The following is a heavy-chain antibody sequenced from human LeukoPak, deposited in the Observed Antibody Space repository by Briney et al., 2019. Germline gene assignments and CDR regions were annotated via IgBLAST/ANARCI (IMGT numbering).Heavy chain of an antibody. V-gene: IGHV3-15*01. J-gene: IGHJ4*02. CDR1: GFTFTNAW. CDR3: TTDRSNDY. CDR2: IKTKTDGGTT. Sequence: PGGSLRLSCAASGFTFTNAWMSWVRQAPGKGLEWVGRIKTKTDGGTTDYAAPVRGRFTISRDDSKSTLYLEMNSLKTEDTAVYYCTTDRSNDYWGQGTLVTVSS.